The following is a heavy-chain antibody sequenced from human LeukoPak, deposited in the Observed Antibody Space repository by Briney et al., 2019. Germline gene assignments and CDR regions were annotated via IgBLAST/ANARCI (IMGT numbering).Heavy chain of an antibody. CDR3: ARPTYSSSPEGWFDP. CDR2: INHSGST. CDR1: GGSFSGYY. D-gene: IGHD6-6*01. J-gene: IGHJ5*02. Sequence: KPSETLSLTCAVYGGSFSGYYWSWIRQPPGKGLEWIGEINHSGSTNYNPSLKSRVTISVDTSKNQFSLKLSSVTAADTAVYYCARPTYSSSPEGWFDPWGQEPWSPSPQ. V-gene: IGHV4-34*01.